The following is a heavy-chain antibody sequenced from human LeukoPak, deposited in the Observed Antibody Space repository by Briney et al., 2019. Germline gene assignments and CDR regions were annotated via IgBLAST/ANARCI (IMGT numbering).Heavy chain of an antibody. CDR1: GFTFSISA. D-gene: IGHD7-27*01. Sequence: GGSLRLSCAASGFTFSISAMSWVRQAQGKGLEWVSAISGTVGTTWYADSVKGRFTISRDNSKNTLFLQMNSLGAEDTAIYYCVKFAPGSLSGDWFDPWGQGTLVTVSS. V-gene: IGHV3-23*01. CDR3: VKFAPGSLSGDWFDP. J-gene: IGHJ5*02. CDR2: ISGTVGTT.